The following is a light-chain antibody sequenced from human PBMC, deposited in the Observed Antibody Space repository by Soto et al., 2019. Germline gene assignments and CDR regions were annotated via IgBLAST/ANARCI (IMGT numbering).Light chain of an antibody. CDR1: SSDVGAYNY. J-gene: IGLJ2*01. CDR2: EVS. Sequence: QSVPTQPPSASGSPGQSATISCTGTSSDVGAYNYVSWYQQYPGKAPKLIIYEVSKRPSRVPNRFSGSKSGNTASLTVSGLQPEDEADYYCSSYAGSSTWVFGGGTKLTVL. V-gene: IGLV2-8*01. CDR3: SSYAGSSTWV.